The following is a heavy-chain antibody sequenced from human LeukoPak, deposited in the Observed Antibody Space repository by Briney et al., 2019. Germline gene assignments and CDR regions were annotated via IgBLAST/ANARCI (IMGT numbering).Heavy chain of an antibody. CDR3: AREGAEKYYDILTGCYLYYYYGMDV. D-gene: IGHD3-9*01. V-gene: IGHV3-7*01. Sequence: GGSLRLSCAASGFTFSSYWMSWVRQAPGKGLEWVANIKQDGSEKYYVDSVKGRFTISRDNAKNSLYLQMNSLRAEDTAVYYCAREGAEKYYDILTGCYLYYYYGMDVWGQGTTVTVSS. CDR1: GFTFSSYW. CDR2: IKQDGSEK. J-gene: IGHJ6*02.